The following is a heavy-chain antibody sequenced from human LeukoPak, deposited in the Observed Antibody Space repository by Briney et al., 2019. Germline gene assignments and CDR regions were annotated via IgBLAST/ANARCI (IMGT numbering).Heavy chain of an antibody. J-gene: IGHJ4*01. D-gene: IGHD3-3*01. CDR3: ARATESIFWSGYSH. CDR1: GFSFSTYA. Sequence: GGSLRLSCAASGFSFSTYAMSWVRQAPGKGLEWVSSISGNGVGTYYADSVKGRFSISRDNSKNTSYLLMDRPRAEDTAVYYCARATESIFWSGYSHWGQGALVTVSS. V-gene: IGHV3-23*01. CDR2: ISGNGVGT.